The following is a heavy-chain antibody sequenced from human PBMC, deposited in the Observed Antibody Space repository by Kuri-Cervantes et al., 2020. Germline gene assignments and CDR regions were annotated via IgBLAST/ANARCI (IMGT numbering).Heavy chain of an antibody. D-gene: IGHD5-24*01. CDR1: GFTFSSYG. CDR3: ARAHRMGNYYYGMDV. J-gene: IGHJ6*02. CDR2: ISYDGSNK. Sequence: GESLKISCAASGFTFSSYGMHWVRQAPGKGLEWVAVISYDGSNKYYADSVKGRFTISRDNSKNTLYLQMNSLRAEDTAVYYCARAHRMGNYYYGMDVWGQGTTVTVSS. V-gene: IGHV3-30*03.